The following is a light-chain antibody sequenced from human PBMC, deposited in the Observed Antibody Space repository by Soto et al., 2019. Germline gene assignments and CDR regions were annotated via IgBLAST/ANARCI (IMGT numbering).Light chain of an antibody. J-gene: IGKJ1*01. Sequence: EVVLTQSPGTVSLSPGERATLSCRASQSITSNYLAWYQQKPGHAPRLLIYAASSRATGIPDRFSGSGSGTDFTISISRLEPEDFAVYYCQKYGSSVTWTFGQGTKVEIK. CDR2: AAS. CDR3: QKYGSSVTWT. CDR1: QSITSNY. V-gene: IGKV3-20*01.